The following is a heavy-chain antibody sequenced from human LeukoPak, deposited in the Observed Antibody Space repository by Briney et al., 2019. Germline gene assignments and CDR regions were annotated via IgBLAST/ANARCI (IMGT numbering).Heavy chain of an antibody. D-gene: IGHD6-19*01. J-gene: IGHJ4*02. CDR3: ARGPGYSSDWTY. CDR1: GYTFTDYY. V-gene: IGHV1-2*06. Sequence: ASVKVSCKASGYTFTDYYMHWVRQAPGQGLEWMGRINPNSGGTNYAQKFQGRVTMTRDTPITTAYMELSRLRSDDTAVYYCARGPGYSSDWTYWGQGTLVTVSS. CDR2: INPNSGGT.